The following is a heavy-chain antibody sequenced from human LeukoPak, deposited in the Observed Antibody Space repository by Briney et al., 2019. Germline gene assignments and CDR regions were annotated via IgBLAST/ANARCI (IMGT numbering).Heavy chain of an antibody. D-gene: IGHD3-22*01. CDR1: GGSISSYY. Sequence: SETLSLTCTVSGGSISSYYWSWIRQPPGKGLEWIGYIYYSGSSGYNPSLKSRVTISLDTSKNQFSLKLSSVTAADTAVYYRARTYYYDSSGYYAFDYWGQGTLVTVSS. CDR2: IYYSGSS. J-gene: IGHJ4*02. V-gene: IGHV4-59*08. CDR3: ARTYYYDSSGYYAFDY.